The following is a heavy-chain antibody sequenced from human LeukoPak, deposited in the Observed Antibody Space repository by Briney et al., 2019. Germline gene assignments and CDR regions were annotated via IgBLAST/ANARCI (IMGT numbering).Heavy chain of an antibody. CDR2: ISSSGSTK. D-gene: IGHD4-17*01. CDR3: ARDGERDYGDSNGAFDI. Sequence: GGSLRLSCAASGFTFSSYEMNWVRQAPGKGLEWVSYISSSGSTKYYADSVKGRFTISRDNANNSLYLQMNSLRAEDTAVYYCARDGERDYGDSNGAFDIWGQGTMVTVSS. J-gene: IGHJ3*02. V-gene: IGHV3-48*03. CDR1: GFTFSSYE.